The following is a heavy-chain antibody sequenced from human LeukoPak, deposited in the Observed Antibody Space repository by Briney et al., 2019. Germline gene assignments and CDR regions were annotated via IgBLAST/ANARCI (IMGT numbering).Heavy chain of an antibody. CDR2: IYRGGNT. CDR3: ARAMGCTSTTCRNNWFDP. D-gene: IGHD2-2*01. CDR1: GFTVRSNY. Sequence: TGGSLRLSCAASGFTVRSNYVSWVRQLPGKGLEWVSAIYRGGNTYYADSVKGRFTISRNSSENTLYLQMNSLRPEDTAVYYCARAMGCTSTTCRNNWFDPWGQGTLVTVSS. V-gene: IGHV3-66*02. J-gene: IGHJ5*02.